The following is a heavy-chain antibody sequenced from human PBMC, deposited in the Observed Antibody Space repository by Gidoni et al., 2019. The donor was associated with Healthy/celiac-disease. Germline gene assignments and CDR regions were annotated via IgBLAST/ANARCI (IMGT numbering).Heavy chain of an antibody. CDR3: AKSEPELHSYGMDV. V-gene: IGHV3-23*01. Sequence: GRQAPGKGLEWVSAISGSGGSTYYADSVKGRFTISRDNSKNTLYLQMNSLRAEDTAVYYCAKSEPELHSYGMDVWGQGTTVTVSS. J-gene: IGHJ6*02. D-gene: IGHD1-7*01. CDR2: ISGSGGST.